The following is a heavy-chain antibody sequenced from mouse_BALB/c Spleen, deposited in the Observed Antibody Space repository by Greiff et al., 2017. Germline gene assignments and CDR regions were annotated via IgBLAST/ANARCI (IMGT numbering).Heavy chain of an antibody. CDR2: IDPSDSYT. J-gene: IGHJ4*01. CDR1: GYTFTSYW. D-gene: IGHD1-1*01. V-gene: IGHV1S127*01. Sequence: QVQLQQPGAELVKPGASVKMSCKASGYTFTSYWMHWVKQRPGQGLEWIGVIDPSDSYTSYNQKFKGKATLTVDTSSSTAYMQLSSLTSEDSAVYYCTTTTVVVDYWGQGTSVTVSS. CDR3: TTTTVVVDY.